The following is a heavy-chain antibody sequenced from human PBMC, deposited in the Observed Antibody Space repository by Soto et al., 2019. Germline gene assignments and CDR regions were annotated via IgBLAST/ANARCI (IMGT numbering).Heavy chain of an antibody. Sequence: GGSLRLSCAASGFTFSNAWMSWVRQAPGKGLEWVGRIKSKTDGGTTDYAAPVKGRFTISRDDSKNTLYLQMNSLKTEDTAVYYCTTLSAAYFWGGQPPLDYWGRGTLVTGSA. J-gene: IGHJ4*02. CDR1: GFTFSNAW. V-gene: IGHV3-15*01. CDR2: IKSKTDGGTT. D-gene: IGHD3-3*01. CDR3: TTLSAAYFWGGQPPLDY.